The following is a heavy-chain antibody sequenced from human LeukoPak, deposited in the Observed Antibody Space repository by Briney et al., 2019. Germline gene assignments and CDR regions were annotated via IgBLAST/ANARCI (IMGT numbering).Heavy chain of an antibody. CDR3: ARNYYDSSDYYSLCAFDI. CDR1: GFTFSSYW. CDR2: IKQDGSEK. Sequence: GGSLRLSCAASGFTFSSYWMSWVRQAPGKGLEWVANIKQDGSEKYYVDSVKGRFTISRDNAKNSLYLQMNSLRAEDTAVYYCARNYYDSSDYYSLCAFDIWGQGTMVTVSS. V-gene: IGHV3-7*01. D-gene: IGHD3-22*01. J-gene: IGHJ3*02.